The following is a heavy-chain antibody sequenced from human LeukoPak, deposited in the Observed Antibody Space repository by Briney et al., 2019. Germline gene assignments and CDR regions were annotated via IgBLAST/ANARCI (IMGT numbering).Heavy chain of an antibody. CDR1: GGSFSGYY. CDR3: ARVPLYSGYGSYYGMDV. J-gene: IGHJ6*02. Sequence: SETLSLTCAVYGGSFSGYYWSWIRQPPGKGLEWIGEINHSGSTNYNPSLKSRVTISVDTSKNQFSLKLSSVTAADTAVYYCARVPLYSGYGSYYGMDVWGQGTTVTVSS. D-gene: IGHD3-10*01. CDR2: INHSGST. V-gene: IGHV4-34*01.